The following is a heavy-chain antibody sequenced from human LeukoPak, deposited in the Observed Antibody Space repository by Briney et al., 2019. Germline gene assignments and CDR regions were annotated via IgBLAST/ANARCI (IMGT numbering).Heavy chain of an antibody. V-gene: IGHV1-2*02. J-gene: IGHJ4*02. Sequence: ASVKVSCKGSGYTFTGYYMHWVRQAPGQGLEWMGWINPNSGGTNYAQKFQGRVTMTRDTSISTAYMVLSRLRSDDTAVYYCATHYCGGDCYYLDYWGQGTLVTVSS. CDR3: ATHYCGGDCYYLDY. CDR1: GYTFTGYY. D-gene: IGHD2-21*02. CDR2: INPNSGGT.